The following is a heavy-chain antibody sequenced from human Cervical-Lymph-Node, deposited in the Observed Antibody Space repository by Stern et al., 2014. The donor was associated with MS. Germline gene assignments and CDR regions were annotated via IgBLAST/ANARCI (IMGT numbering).Heavy chain of an antibody. Sequence: VQLVESGGGVVQPGRSLRLSCAASGFTFSSYGMHWVRQAPGKGLEWVAVIWYDGSNKYYADSVKGRFTISRDNSKNTLYLQMNSLRAEDTAVYYCARDTLEWERYPLDYWGQGTLVTVSS. CDR1: GFTFSSYG. J-gene: IGHJ4*02. CDR2: IWYDGSNK. CDR3: ARDTLEWERYPLDY. D-gene: IGHD3-3*01. V-gene: IGHV3-33*01.